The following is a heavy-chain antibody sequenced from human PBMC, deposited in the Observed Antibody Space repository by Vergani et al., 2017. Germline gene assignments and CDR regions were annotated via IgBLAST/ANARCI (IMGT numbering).Heavy chain of an antibody. D-gene: IGHD3-3*01. Sequence: QVQLVESGGGVVQPGRSLRLSCAASGFTFSSYGMHWVRQAPGKGLEWVAVISYDGSNKYYADSVKARFTISRDNAKNSLYLQLNSLRAEDTAVYYCARDLETRAPYGMDVWGQGTTVTVSS. CDR3: ARDLETRAPYGMDV. V-gene: IGHV3-30*03. J-gene: IGHJ6*02. CDR2: ISYDGSNK. CDR1: GFTFSSYG.